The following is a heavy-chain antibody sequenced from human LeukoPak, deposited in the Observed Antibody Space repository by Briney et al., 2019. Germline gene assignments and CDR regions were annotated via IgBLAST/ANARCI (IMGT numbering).Heavy chain of an antibody. V-gene: IGHV4-59*01. D-gene: IGHD2/OR15-2a*01. J-gene: IGHJ6*03. CDR2: IYYSGST. CDR3: ARIRGISLDYMDV. CDR1: GGSISSYY. Sequence: SETLSLTCTVSGGSISSYYWSWIRQPPGKGLEWIGYIYYSGSTNYNPSLKSRVTISVDTSKNQFSLKLSSVTAADTAAYYCARIRGISLDYMDVWGKGTTVTVSS.